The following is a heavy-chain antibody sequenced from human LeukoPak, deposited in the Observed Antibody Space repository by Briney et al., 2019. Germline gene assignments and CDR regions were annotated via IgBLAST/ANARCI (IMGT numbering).Heavy chain of an antibody. CDR2: ISYDGSNK. J-gene: IGHJ4*02. CDR1: GFTFSSYA. Sequence: GGSLRLSCAASGFTFSSYAMHWVRQAPGKGLEWVAVISYDGSNKYYADSVKGRFTISRDNSKNTVFLEMNSLKAEDTALYYCARSEHIVVVTSTPASYWGQGTLVIVSS. V-gene: IGHV3-30-3*01. CDR3: ARSEHIVVVTSTPASY. D-gene: IGHD2-21*02.